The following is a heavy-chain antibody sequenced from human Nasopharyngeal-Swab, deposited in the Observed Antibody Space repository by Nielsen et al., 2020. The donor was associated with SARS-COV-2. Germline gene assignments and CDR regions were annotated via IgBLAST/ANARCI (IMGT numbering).Heavy chain of an antibody. J-gene: IGHJ4*02. D-gene: IGHD2-15*01. Sequence: ASAKVSCKASGYTFTSYYMHWVRHAPGQGLEWLGIINPSGGSTSYAQKSQGRVTMTRDTSTSTVYMELSSLRSEDTAVYYCARDKHPRDCSGGSCYLLDYWGQGTLVTVSS. CDR2: INPSGGST. V-gene: IGHV1-46*01. CDR3: ARDKHPRDCSGGSCYLLDY. CDR1: GYTFTSYY.